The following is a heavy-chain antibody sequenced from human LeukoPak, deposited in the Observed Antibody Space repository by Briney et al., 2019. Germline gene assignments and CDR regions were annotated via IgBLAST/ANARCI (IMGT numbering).Heavy chain of an antibody. CDR1: GGTFSSYA. V-gene: IGHV1-69*01. CDR3: ARHGNYYDSPGVWFDP. CDR2: IIPIFGTA. Sequence: SVTVSCKASGGTFSSYAISWVRQAPGQGLEWMGGIIPIFGTANYAQKFQGRVTITADESTSTAYMELSSLRSEDTAVYYCARHGNYYDSPGVWFDPWGQGTLVTVSS. D-gene: IGHD3-22*01. J-gene: IGHJ5*02.